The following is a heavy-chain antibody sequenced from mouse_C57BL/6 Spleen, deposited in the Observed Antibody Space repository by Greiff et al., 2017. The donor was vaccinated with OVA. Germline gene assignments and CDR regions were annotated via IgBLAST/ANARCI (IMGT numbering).Heavy chain of an antibody. D-gene: IGHD2-3*01. CDR2: ISDGGSYT. J-gene: IGHJ2*01. CDR3: ARDHDGCFDY. Sequence: EVKLVESGGGLVKPGGSLKLSCAASGFTFSSYAMSWVRQTPEKRLEWVATISDGGSYTYYPDNVKGRFTISRDKAKNNLYLQMSHLKSEDTAMYYCARDHDGCFDYWGQGTTLTVSS. V-gene: IGHV5-4*01. CDR1: GFTFSSYA.